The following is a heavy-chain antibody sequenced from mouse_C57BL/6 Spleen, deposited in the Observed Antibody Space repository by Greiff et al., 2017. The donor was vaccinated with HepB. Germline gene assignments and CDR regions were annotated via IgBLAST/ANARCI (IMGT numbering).Heavy chain of an antibody. CDR1: GFNIKDYY. CDR3: ARLYGSSSYYYAMDY. CDR2: IDPEDGET. V-gene: IGHV14-2*01. Sequence: EVKLVESGAELVKPGASVKLSCTASGFNIKDYYMHWVKQRTEQGLEWIGRIDPEDGETKYAPKFQGKATITADTSSNTAYLQLSSLTSEDTAVYYWARLYGSSSYYYAMDYWGQGTSVTVSS. D-gene: IGHD1-1*01. J-gene: IGHJ4*01.